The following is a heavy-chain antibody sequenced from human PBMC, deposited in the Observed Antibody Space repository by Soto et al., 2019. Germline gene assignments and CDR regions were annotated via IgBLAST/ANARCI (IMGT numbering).Heavy chain of an antibody. Sequence: KASETLSLTCTVSGGSIIGYYWSCIRQPAGKGLEWIGRIYSDGSTNYNPSLKSRVTMSVDRSKNQFSLKLSSVTAADTAVYYCARAGAEGYSSSWYRAYYFDYWGQGTLVTVSS. D-gene: IGHD6-13*01. V-gene: IGHV4-4*07. J-gene: IGHJ4*02. CDR1: GGSIIGYY. CDR3: ARAGAEGYSSSWYRAYYFDY. CDR2: IYSDGST.